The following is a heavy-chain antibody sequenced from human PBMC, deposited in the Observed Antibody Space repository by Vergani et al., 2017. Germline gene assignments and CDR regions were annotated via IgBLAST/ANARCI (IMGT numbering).Heavy chain of an antibody. CDR3: ARDLRTWGYMDV. D-gene: IGHD3-16*01. J-gene: IGHJ6*03. CDR2: IYYSGST. V-gene: IGHV4-31*03. CDR1: GGSISSGDYY. Sequence: QVQLQESGPGLVKPSQTLSRTCTVSGGSISSGDYYWSWVRQHPGKGLEWVGYIYYSGSTYYNPSLNSRVTISVDTSKNQFSLKLSSVTAADTAVYYCARDLRTWGYMDVWGQGTTVTVSS.